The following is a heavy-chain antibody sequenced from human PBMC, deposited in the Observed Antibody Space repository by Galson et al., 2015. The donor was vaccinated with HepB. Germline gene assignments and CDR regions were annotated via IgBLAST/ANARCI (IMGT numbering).Heavy chain of an antibody. CDR1: GGSFSGYY. CDR2: IHHSGNT. D-gene: IGHD3-10*01. J-gene: IGHJ5*02. Sequence: SETLSLTCAVYGGSFSGYYWTWIRQPPGKGLEWIGEIHHSGNTNYNPSLKSRVAISLDTSKNQFSLKLTSLTAADTAVYFCARGLTGNTFLWPLHWFDPWGQGTLVTVS. CDR3: ARGLTGNTFLWPLHWFDP. V-gene: IGHV4-34*01.